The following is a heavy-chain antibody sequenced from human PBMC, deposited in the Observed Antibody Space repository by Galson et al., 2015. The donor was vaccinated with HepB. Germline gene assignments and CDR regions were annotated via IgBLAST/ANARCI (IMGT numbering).Heavy chain of an antibody. D-gene: IGHD6-13*01. J-gene: IGHJ6*02. CDR2: IGGAGFA. Sequence: SLRLSCAASGFTFSLYDMHWVRQVPGKGLEWVSGIGGAGFAYYAGSVKGRFTISRESGKSSLFLQMNSLRPGDTAVYYCARGVGGYSRNWIISYYGMDVWGQGTTVTVSS. CDR3: ARGVGGYSRNWIISYYGMDV. V-gene: IGHV3-13*04. CDR1: GFTFSLYD.